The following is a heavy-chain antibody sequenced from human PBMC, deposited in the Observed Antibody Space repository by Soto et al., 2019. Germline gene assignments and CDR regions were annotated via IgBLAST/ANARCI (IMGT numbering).Heavy chain of an antibody. CDR1: GFTFSSYA. Sequence: HPGGSLRLSCAASGFTFSSYAMSWVRQAPGKGLEWVSAISGSGGSTYYADSVKGRFTISRDNSKNTLYLQMNSLRAEDTAVYYCAKMGVVVAATRYNWFDPWGQGTLVTVSS. J-gene: IGHJ5*02. V-gene: IGHV3-23*01. CDR3: AKMGVVVAATRYNWFDP. CDR2: ISGSGGST. D-gene: IGHD2-15*01.